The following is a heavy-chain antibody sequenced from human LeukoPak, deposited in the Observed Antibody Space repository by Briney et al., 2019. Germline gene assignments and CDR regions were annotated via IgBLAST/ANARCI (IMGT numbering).Heavy chain of an antibody. CDR3: AKDLSSWSPYYFDY. V-gene: IGHV3-23*01. D-gene: IGHD6-13*01. J-gene: IGHJ4*02. CDR1: GFTFSSYA. Sequence: GGSLRLSCAASGFTFSSYAMSWVRQAPGKGLEWVSAISGSGGSTYYADSVKGRFTISRDNSKNTLYLQMNSLGAEDTAVYYCAKDLSSWSPYYFDYWGQGTLVTVSP. CDR2: ISGSGGST.